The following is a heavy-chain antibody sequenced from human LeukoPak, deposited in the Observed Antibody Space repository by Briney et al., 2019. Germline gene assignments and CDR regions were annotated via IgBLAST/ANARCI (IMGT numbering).Heavy chain of an antibody. CDR3: ARLGEDDSSGYYGRYYYYYGMDV. V-gene: IGHV5-51*01. CDR2: IYPGDSDT. Sequence: GESLRISCKGSGYSFTSYWIGWVRQMPGKGLEWMGIIYPGDSDTRYSPSFQGQVTISADKSISTAYLQWSSLKASDTAMYYCARLGEDDSSGYYGRYYYYYGMDVWGQGTTVTVSS. D-gene: IGHD3-22*01. J-gene: IGHJ6*02. CDR1: GYSFTSYW.